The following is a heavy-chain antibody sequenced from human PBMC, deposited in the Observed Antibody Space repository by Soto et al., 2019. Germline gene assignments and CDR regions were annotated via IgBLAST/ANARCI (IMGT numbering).Heavy chain of an antibody. J-gene: IGHJ4*02. CDR1: GGSISSYY. D-gene: IGHD6-19*01. Sequence: QVQLQESGPGLVKPSETLSLTCTVSGGSISSYYWSWIRQPAGKGLEWIGRIYTSGSTNYNPSLKGRVTIAVDTSKNQCSLKLSSVTAADTAVYYCARGHPYSSGWTYLDYWGQGTLVTVSS. CDR2: IYTSGST. V-gene: IGHV4-4*07. CDR3: ARGHPYSSGWTYLDY.